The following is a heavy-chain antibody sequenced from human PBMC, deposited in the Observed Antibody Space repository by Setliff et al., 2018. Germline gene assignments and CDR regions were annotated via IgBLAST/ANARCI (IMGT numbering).Heavy chain of an antibody. V-gene: IGHV4-39*01. CDR3: ARHKSNGSGSYPSLYMDV. J-gene: IGHJ6*03. CDR2: IYYSGST. Sequence: SETLSLTCRVSGGSISSGNYYWGLIRQPPGKGLEWVATIYYSGSTYSNPSLKSRLIISVDAPDNQFSVKLSSVTAADTAVYYCARHKSNGSGSYPSLYMDVWGKGVRVTVSS. CDR1: GGSISSGNYY. D-gene: IGHD3-10*01.